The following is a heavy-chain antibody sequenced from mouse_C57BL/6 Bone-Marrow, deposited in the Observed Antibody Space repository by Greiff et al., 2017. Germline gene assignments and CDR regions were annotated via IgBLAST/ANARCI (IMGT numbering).Heavy chain of an antibody. Sequence: EVQLKESGAELVRPGASVKLSCTASGFTIKDYYMHWVKQRPEQGLEWIGWIDPENGDTEYALKFQGKATITVDTSSNTAYLQLSSLTSEDTAVYYGTRIAYGGQGTRVTVSA. CDR3: TRIAY. J-gene: IGHJ3*01. CDR1: GFTIKDYY. CDR2: IDPENGDT. V-gene: IGHV14-4*01.